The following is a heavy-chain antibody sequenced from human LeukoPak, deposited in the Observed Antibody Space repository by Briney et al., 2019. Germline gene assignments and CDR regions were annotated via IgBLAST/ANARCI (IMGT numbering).Heavy chain of an antibody. CDR3: ARDGSYYDSSGHFDY. D-gene: IGHD3-22*01. CDR1: GYSISSGYY. V-gene: IGHV4-38-2*02. Sequence: SETLSLTCTVSGYSISSGYYWGWIRQPPGKGLEWIGSIYHSGSTYYNPSLRSRVTISVDTSKNQFSLKLSSVTAADTAVYYCARDGSYYDSSGHFDYWGQGTLVTVSS. CDR2: IYHSGST. J-gene: IGHJ4*02.